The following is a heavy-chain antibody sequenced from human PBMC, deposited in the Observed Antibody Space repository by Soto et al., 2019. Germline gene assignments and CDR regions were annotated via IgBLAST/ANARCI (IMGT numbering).Heavy chain of an antibody. CDR1: GFTFSGYA. J-gene: IGHJ6*02. V-gene: IGHV3-23*01. Sequence: GGSLRLSCAASGFTFSGYAMSWVRQAPGKGLEWVSAISGSGGSIYYADSVKGRFTISRDNSKNSLYLQMNSLRAEDTAVYYCAKDALIPVVAATPDDYYYGMDVWGQGTTVTVSS. CDR3: AKDALIPVVAATPDDYYYGMDV. D-gene: IGHD2-15*01. CDR2: ISGSGGSI.